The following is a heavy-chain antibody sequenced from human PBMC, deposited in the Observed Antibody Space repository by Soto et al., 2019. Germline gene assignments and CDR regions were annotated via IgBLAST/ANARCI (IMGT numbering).Heavy chain of an antibody. D-gene: IGHD6-19*01. V-gene: IGHV3-30-3*01. CDR1: GFTFSSYA. CDR2: ISYDGSNK. J-gene: IGHJ4*02. CDR3: ARDLGGGGWYGRRRGAVLGY. Sequence: SLRLSCAASGFTFSSYAMHWVRQAPGKGLEWVAVISYDGSNKYYADSVKGRFTISRDNSKNTLYLQMNSLRAEDTAVYYCARDLGGGGWYGRRRGAVLGYWGQGTLVTV.